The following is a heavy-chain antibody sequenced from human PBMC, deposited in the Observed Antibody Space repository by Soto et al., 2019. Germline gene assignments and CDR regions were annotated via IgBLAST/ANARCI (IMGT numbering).Heavy chain of an antibody. V-gene: IGHV4-59*01. J-gene: IGHJ4*02. CDR2: IYYTVST. CDR3: GRGGSYGDFFDY. D-gene: IGHD1-26*01. Sequence: SETLSLTCTVSGGSMSSNYLTWIRQSPGKGLEWIGYIYYTVSTKYNPSLKSRVTISLDTSKNQFSLRLTSVTSADTAVYYCGRGGSYGDFFDYWGQGAQVTVSS. CDR1: GGSMSSNY.